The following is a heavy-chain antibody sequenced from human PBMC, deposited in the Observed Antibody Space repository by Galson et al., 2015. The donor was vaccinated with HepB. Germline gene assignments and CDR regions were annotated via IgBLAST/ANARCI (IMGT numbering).Heavy chain of an antibody. CDR3: AKGLNWFDP. J-gene: IGHJ5*02. Sequence: ALRFSRAASGITFGTSGMSCGRQTPGQGLEWVSGISGSGATGCYADSVKGRLPISRGNSKKTLYLQMNSLRPDDTAVYYCAKGLNWFDPWGQGTLVTVST. V-gene: IGHV3-23*01. CDR2: ISGSGATG. CDR1: GITFGTSG.